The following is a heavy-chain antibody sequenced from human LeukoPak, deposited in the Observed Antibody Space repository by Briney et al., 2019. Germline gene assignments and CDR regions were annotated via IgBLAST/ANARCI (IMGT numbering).Heavy chain of an antibody. CDR1: GGSFSGYY. CDR3: ARGTGYSSSWYRY. Sequence: PSGTLSLTCAVYGGSFSGYYWSWIRQPPGKGVEWIGEINHSGSTNYNPSLNSRVTISVDTSKNQFSLKLSSVTAADTAVYYCARGTGYSSSWYRYWGQGTLVTVSS. V-gene: IGHV4-34*01. J-gene: IGHJ4*02. CDR2: INHSGST. D-gene: IGHD6-13*01.